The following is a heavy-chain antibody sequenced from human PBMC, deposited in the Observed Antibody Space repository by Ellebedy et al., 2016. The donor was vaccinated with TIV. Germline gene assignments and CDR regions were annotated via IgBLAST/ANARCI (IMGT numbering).Heavy chain of an antibody. V-gene: IGHV3-53*01. J-gene: IGHJ6*02. CDR1: GFAVSSNY. CDR2: IYSDGNT. CDR3: ARAGEYCDFPQNCYAMDV. Sequence: GESLKISCAASGFAVSSNYMTWVRQAPGRGLEWVSLIYSDGNTNYADSVRGRFTISRDSSKNKLDLQMNSLRAEDTAVYYCARAGEYCDFPQNCYAMDVWGQGTTVTVS. D-gene: IGHD2/OR15-2a*01.